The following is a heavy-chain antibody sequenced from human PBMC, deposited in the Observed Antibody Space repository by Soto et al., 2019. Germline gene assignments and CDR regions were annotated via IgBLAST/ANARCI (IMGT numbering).Heavy chain of an antibody. Sequence: GGSLRLSCAASGFTFSSYAMHWVRQAPGKGLEWVAVISYDGSNKYYADSVKGRFTISRDNSKNTLYLQMNSLGAEDTAVYYCARGPVRYGAIWFGELLSHYYYGMDVWGQGTTVTVSS. CDR3: ARGPVRYGAIWFGELLSHYYYGMDV. D-gene: IGHD3-10*01. CDR2: ISYDGSNK. J-gene: IGHJ6*02. CDR1: GFTFSSYA. V-gene: IGHV3-30-3*01.